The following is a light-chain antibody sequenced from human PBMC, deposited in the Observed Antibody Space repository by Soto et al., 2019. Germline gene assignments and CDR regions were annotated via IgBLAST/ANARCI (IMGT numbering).Light chain of an antibody. J-gene: IGKJ4*01. V-gene: IGKV3-15*01. CDR3: QQYDSLPLT. Sequence: EIVRTQSPGTLSVSPGERFTLSCRASESISSHLAWYQQKPGQAPRLLIHGASTRATGFPARFSGSGSGTDFTFTISSLQPEDIATYYCQQYDSLPLTFGGGTKVDIK. CDR2: GAS. CDR1: ESISSH.